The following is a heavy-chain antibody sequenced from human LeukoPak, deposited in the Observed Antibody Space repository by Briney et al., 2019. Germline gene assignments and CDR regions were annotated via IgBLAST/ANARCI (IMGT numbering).Heavy chain of an antibody. CDR1: GASISSGDYY. V-gene: IGHV4-30-4*01. CDR2: IYYSGST. CDR3: TRGLGYCTSTTCYDPLSAFDI. J-gene: IGHJ3*02. Sequence: SQTLSLTCTVSGASISSGDYYWSWVRQPPGKGLECIGHIYYSGSTYSNPSLKSRVIISIDTSKNPFSLKMSSVTAADTAVYYCTRGLGYCTSTTCYDPLSAFDIWGQGTMVTVSS. D-gene: IGHD2-2*01.